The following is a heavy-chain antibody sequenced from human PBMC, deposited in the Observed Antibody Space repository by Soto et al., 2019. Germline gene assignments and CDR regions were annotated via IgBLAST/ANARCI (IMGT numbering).Heavy chain of an antibody. J-gene: IGHJ6*03. CDR2: ISGSGGST. V-gene: IGHV3-23*01. CDR3: AKDKEYCSGGSCYFYYYYMDV. Sequence: EVQLLESGGGLVQPGGSLRLSCAASGFTFSSYAMSWVRQAPGKGLEWVSAISGSGGSTYYADSVKGRFTISRDNSKNTLYLQMNSLRAEDTAVYYCAKDKEYCSGGSCYFYYYYMDVWGKGTTVTVSS. D-gene: IGHD2-15*01. CDR1: GFTFSSYA.